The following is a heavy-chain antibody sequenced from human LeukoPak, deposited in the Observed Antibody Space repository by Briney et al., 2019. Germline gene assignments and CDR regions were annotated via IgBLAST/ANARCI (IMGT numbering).Heavy chain of an antibody. Sequence: ASVKVSCKASGYTFTGHYIHWVRQAPGQGLEWVGWVNPRSGGTNYAQKFLDRVTMTTDMSISTAYMELIRLRSRDTAVYFCARGSSKYVFGYYMDVWGKGTSIIVSS. CDR2: VNPRSGGT. J-gene: IGHJ6*03. CDR1: GYTFTGHY. D-gene: IGHD4-11*01. CDR3: ARGSSKYVFGYYMDV. V-gene: IGHV1-2*02.